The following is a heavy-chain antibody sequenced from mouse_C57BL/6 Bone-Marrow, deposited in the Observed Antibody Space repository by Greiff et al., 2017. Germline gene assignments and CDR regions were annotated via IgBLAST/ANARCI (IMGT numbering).Heavy chain of an antibody. CDR3: ARDGYNWYFDV. J-gene: IGHJ1*03. D-gene: IGHD2-3*01. CDR1: GYTFTSYT. CDR2: INPSSGYT. Sequence: VKLMGSGAELARPGASVKMSCKASGYTFTSYTMHWVKQRPGQGLEWIGYINPSSGYTKYNQKFKDKATLTADKSSSTAYMQLSSLTSEDSAVYYCARDGYNWYFDVWGTGTTVTVSS. V-gene: IGHV1-4*01.